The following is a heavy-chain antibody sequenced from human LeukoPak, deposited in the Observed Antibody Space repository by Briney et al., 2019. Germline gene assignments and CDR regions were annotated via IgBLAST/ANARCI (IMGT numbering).Heavy chain of an antibody. Sequence: ASVKVSCKASGYTFTSYGISWVRQAPGQGLEWMGWISAYNGNTNYAQKLQGRVTMTTDTSTSTAYMELRSLRSDDTAVYYCARVTNLSSSRHPGAIIWFDPWGQGTLVTVSS. CDR2: ISAYNGNT. J-gene: IGHJ5*02. V-gene: IGHV1-18*01. D-gene: IGHD6-13*01. CDR1: GYTFTSYG. CDR3: ARVTNLSSSRHPGAIIWFDP.